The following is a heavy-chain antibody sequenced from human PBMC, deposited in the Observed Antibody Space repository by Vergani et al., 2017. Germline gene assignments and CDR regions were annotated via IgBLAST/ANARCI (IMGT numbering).Heavy chain of an antibody. CDR3: AKEIGRGFCGGASFYEGWFDP. V-gene: IGHV3-30*02. D-gene: IGHD2-15*01. Sequence: QVRLVESGGGVVQPGGSLRLSCAASGFTFSNYGMHWARQAPGKGLEWVTFIRYDGVKIYADSVKGRFTISRDNSKITLYLQMSSLRDEDTGVYYCAKEIGRGFCGGASFYEGWFDPWAQGTLVTVSS. J-gene: IGHJ5*02. CDR1: GFTFSNYG. CDR2: IRYDGVKI.